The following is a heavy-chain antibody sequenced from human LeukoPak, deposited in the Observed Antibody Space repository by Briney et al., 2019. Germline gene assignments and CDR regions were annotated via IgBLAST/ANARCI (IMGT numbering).Heavy chain of an antibody. V-gene: IGHV1-69*05. CDR3: AREWYYDSSGTLSLDY. D-gene: IGHD3-22*01. Sequence: ASVKVSCKASGGTFSSYAISWVRQAPGQGLEWMGRIIPIFGTANYAQKFQGGVTITTDESTSTAYMELSSLRSEDTAVYYCAREWYYDSSGTLSLDYWGQGTLVTVSS. CDR1: GGTFSSYA. J-gene: IGHJ4*02. CDR2: IIPIFGTA.